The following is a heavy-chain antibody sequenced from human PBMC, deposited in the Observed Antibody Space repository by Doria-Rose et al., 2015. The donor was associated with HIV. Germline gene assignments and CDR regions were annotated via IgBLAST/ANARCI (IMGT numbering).Heavy chain of an antibody. CDR1: GASVSSRGYY. CDR3: ARMGPYRELDY. D-gene: IGHD3-16*01. Sequence: QVQLVQSGPGLVKPSKTLSLTCSVSGASVSSRGYYWNWIRQVPGKGLESLGYTYYTGTSDYSPSLKGRLNMAVDTSKNQFSLKLSFVTVADTAVYYCARMGPYRELDYWGQGARAIVSA. J-gene: IGHJ4*02. V-gene: IGHV4-31*03. CDR2: TYYTGTS.